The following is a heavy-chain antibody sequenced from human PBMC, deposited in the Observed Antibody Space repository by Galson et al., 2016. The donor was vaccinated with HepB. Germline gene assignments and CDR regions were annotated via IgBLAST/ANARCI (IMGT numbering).Heavy chain of an antibody. CDR3: SRVDSRTQYEFLSGYPSTRTPSFFDD. CDR1: EDTFSKYA. J-gene: IGHJ4*02. D-gene: IGHD3-3*01. CDR2: IIPTSDTV. V-gene: IGHV1-69*06. Sequence: SVKVSCKASEDTFSKYAINWVRQAPRQGPEWMGWIIPTSDTVNDAQKFQGRVTMTADTSTNTAYMELSRLTSEDSAIYYCSRVDSRTQYEFLSGYPSTRTPSFFDDWGQGTPVTVSS.